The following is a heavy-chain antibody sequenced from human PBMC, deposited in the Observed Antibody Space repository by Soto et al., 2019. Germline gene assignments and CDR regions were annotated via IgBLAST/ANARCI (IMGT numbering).Heavy chain of an antibody. CDR3: TRIKEWLIRRRLRYYGMDV. J-gene: IGHJ6*02. Sequence: PGGSLRLSCTGSGFTFGAYTMSWVRQAPGKGLEWVGSIRSTAYGAPTDVAASVKGRFTISRDDSNGTAYLQMNSLKTEDAAVYYCTRIKEWLIRRRLRYYGMDVWGQGPMVTVS. CDR2: IRSTAYGAPT. D-gene: IGHD6-19*01. V-gene: IGHV3-49*04. CDR1: GFTFGAYT.